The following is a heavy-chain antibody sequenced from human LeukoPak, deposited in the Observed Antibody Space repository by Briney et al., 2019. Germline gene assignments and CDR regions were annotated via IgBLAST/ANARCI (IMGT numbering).Heavy chain of an antibody. Sequence: GASVRLSCTASRGTFSSYGISWGRQAPGQGLEWMGGVIAIIGRVKYGQQFQGRATITTDESTSTAYMELSSLTSEDTGGYYCARGELGDSSGFSFFDYWGQGTLVTVSS. CDR3: ARGELGDSSGFSFFDY. CDR1: RGTFSSYG. D-gene: IGHD3-22*01. V-gene: IGHV1-69*05. CDR2: VIAIIGRV. J-gene: IGHJ4*02.